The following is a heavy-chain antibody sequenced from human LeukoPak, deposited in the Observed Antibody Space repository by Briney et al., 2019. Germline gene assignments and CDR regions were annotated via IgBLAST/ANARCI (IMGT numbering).Heavy chain of an antibody. CDR3: ARDLTTPRRGFDY. V-gene: IGHV4-34*01. CDR2: INHSGST. J-gene: IGHJ4*02. CDR1: GGSFSGYY. Sequence: SETLSLTCAVYGGSFSGYYWSWIRQPPGKGLEWIGEINHSGSTNYNPSLKSRVTISVDTSKNQFSLKLSSVTAADTAVYYCARDLTTPRRGFDYWGQRTLVTVSS. D-gene: IGHD3-3*01.